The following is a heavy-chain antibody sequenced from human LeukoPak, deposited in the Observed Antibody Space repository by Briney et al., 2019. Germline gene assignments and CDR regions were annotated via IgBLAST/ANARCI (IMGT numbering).Heavy chain of an antibody. CDR3: ARESRIPTTVTTGYFDY. CDR2: IIPIVVTA. J-gene: IGHJ4*02. CDR1: GGTFSSYA. Sequence: ASLKVSCEASGGTFSSYAISWVRQAPGQGLEWMGRIIPIVVTAKYAQKLQGAVTLSTDESTSTPYMGLSRLRYAKTALYYCARESRIPTTVTTGYFDYWGQGTLVTVSS. V-gene: IGHV1-69*05. D-gene: IGHD4-17*01.